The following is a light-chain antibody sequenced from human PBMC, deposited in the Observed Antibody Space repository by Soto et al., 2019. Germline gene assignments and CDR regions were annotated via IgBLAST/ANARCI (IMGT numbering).Light chain of an antibody. CDR1: QSISSW. V-gene: IGKV1-5*01. CDR3: QQYDSYSSGP. CDR2: DAS. J-gene: IGKJ1*01. Sequence: DIQMTQSPSTLSASLGDRVTITCRASQSISSWLAWYQQKPGKAPKVLIFDASSLKTGVPSRFSGSGSGTEFTLTISNLQTADFATYYCQQYDSYSSGPFGQGTKVDIK.